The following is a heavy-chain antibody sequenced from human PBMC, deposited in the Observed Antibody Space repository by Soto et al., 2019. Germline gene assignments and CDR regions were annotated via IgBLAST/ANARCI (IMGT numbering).Heavy chain of an antibody. J-gene: IGHJ6*02. CDR3: ARDLYREVDFCRNYYGMDV. D-gene: IGHD3-3*01. CDR2: IYYSGST. Sequence: QVQLQESGLGLVKPSQTLSLTCTVSGGSISSGDYYWSWIRQPPGKGVEWIGYIYYSGSTYYNPTLKSRVTISVDTSTDQFYLKLSSVTAEDTGVYCCARDLYREVDFCRNYYGMDVWGQGTTVTVSS. V-gene: IGHV4-30-4*01. CDR1: GGSISSGDYY.